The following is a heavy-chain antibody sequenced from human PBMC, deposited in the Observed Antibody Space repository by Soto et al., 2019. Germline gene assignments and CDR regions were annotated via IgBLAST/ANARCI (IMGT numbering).Heavy chain of an antibody. CDR3: ARYDWNDIDY. CDR1: GGSISSSSYY. CDR2: IYYSGST. D-gene: IGHD1-1*01. J-gene: IGHJ4*02. Sequence: SETLSLTCTVSGGSISSSSYYWGWIRQPPGKGLEWIGSIYYSGSTYYNPSLKSRVTISVDTSKNQFSLKLSSVTAADTAVYYCARYDWNDIDYWGQGTLVTVSS. V-gene: IGHV4-39*01.